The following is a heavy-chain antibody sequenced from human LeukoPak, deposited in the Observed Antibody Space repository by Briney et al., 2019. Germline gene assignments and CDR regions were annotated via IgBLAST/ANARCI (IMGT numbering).Heavy chain of an antibody. CDR1: GVTFSTYW. D-gene: IGHD6-19*01. V-gene: IGHV3-7*03. Sequence: GSLRLSCAASGVTFSTYWMNWYRQAPGKGREGVGNINQDASEINYVDSLRGRFTISRDNAKNSLHLQMNSLTAEDTAVYYCATDGDNRGWQNRFHWWGQGTLGTV. CDR2: INQDASEI. J-gene: IGHJ4*02. CDR3: ATDGDNRGWQNRFHW.